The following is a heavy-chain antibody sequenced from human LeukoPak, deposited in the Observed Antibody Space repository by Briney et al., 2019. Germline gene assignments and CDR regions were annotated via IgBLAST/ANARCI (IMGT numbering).Heavy chain of an antibody. Sequence: QPGGSLRLSCAAPGFTFSSYSMNWVRQAPGKGLEWVSSISSSSSYIYYADSVKGRFTISRDNSKNTLYLQMNSLRAEDTAVYYCAKPISLLRPGGLMDVWGKGTTVTVSS. V-gene: IGHV3-21*04. CDR3: AKPISLLRPGGLMDV. D-gene: IGHD2-15*01. CDR1: GFTFSSYS. CDR2: ISSSSSYI. J-gene: IGHJ6*03.